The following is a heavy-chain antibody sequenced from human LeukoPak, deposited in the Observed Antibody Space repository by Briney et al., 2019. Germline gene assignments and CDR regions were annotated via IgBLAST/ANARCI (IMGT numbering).Heavy chain of an antibody. V-gene: IGHV3-48*03. CDR1: GFTYSSYE. CDR2: ISSSGSTI. Sequence: PGGSLRLSCAASGFTYSSYEMNWVRHAPGKGLEWVSHISSSGSTIYYADSVKGRFTISRDNAKNSLYLQMNSLRAEDTAVYYCAGDRQFDPWGQGTLVTVSS. CDR3: AGDRQFDP. J-gene: IGHJ5*02.